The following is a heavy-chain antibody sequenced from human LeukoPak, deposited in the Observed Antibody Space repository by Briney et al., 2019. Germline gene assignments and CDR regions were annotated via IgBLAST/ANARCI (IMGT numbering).Heavy chain of an antibody. J-gene: IGHJ5*02. V-gene: IGHV4-34*01. CDR2: INHSGYT. CDR3: ARALGDP. Sequence: SETLSLTRAVYGGSLSGYYWNWIRQPPGKGLEWIGDINHSGYTNHIPSLKSRVTISVDTSKNIFSLKLSSVTAADTAVYYCARALGDPWGQGTLVTVSS. D-gene: IGHD3-16*02. CDR1: GGSLSGYY.